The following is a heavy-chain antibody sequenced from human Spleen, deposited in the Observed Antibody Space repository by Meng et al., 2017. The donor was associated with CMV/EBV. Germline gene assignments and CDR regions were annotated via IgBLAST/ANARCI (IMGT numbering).Heavy chain of an antibody. V-gene: IGHV1-2*02. Sequence: ASVKVSCKASGGTFSSYTISWVRQAPGQGREWMGWINPNTGDTNYAQKFQGRVTLTGDTSINTAYMELSRLKSDDTAVVFCARLFHTSLGTNYYYGMDVWGQGTTVTVSS. D-gene: IGHD3/OR15-3a*01. CDR2: INPNTGDT. CDR1: GGTFSSYT. CDR3: ARLFHTSLGTNYYYGMDV. J-gene: IGHJ6*02.